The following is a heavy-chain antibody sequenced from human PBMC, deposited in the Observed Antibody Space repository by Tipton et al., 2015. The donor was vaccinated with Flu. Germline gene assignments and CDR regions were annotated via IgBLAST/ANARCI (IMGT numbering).Heavy chain of an antibody. CDR3: ARRDYSNYVSDPKSWFDP. D-gene: IGHD4-11*01. CDR2: VSRTGSI. Sequence: TLSLTCAVSGDSISSDYYWGWIRQFPGKGLEWIGSVSRTGSIIYNPSLQSRVTISIDTSKDQFSLKMKSVTAADMAVYYCARRDYSNYVSDPKSWFDPWGKGTLVAVS. J-gene: IGHJ5*02. V-gene: IGHV4-38-2*01. CDR1: GDSISSDYY.